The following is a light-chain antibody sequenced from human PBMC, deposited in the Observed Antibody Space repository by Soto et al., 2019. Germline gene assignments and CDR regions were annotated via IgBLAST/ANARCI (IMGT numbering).Light chain of an antibody. CDR1: SSNIGAGYE. CDR3: QSYYSSLSGYV. CDR2: ENN. Sequence: QSVLTQPPSVSEAPGQRVTISCTGSSSNIGAGYEAHWYQQVPGTAPKLLIYENNNRPSGVPDRFSGSKSGTSASLAITGLQAEDDAEYYCQSYYSSLSGYVFGPGTKLTVL. J-gene: IGLJ1*01. V-gene: IGLV1-40*01.